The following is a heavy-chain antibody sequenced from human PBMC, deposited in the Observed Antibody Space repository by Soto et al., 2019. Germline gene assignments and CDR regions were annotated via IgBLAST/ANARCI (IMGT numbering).Heavy chain of an antibody. CDR3: ARGGSIQGDY. V-gene: IGHV3-30-3*01. CDR2: ISYDSNHK. J-gene: IGHJ4*02. CDR1: GFIFSNFA. D-gene: IGHD2-2*02. Sequence: QVHLVESGGGVVQPGRSLTLSCAASGFIFSNFAIHWMRQPPGKGLEWVAVISYDSNHKLYADSVKGRFTVSRDNSRNTLYLHLSLPRPEDTAVYYCARGGSIQGDYWGQGTPVIVSS.